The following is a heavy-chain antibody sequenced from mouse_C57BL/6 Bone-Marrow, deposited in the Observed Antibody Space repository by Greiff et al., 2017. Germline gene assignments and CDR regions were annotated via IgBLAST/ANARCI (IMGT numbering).Heavy chain of an antibody. CDR2: IDPSDSDT. J-gene: IGHJ1*03. Sequence: QVQLQQPGAELVKPGASVKLSCKASGYTFTSYWMQWVKQRPGQGLEWIGEIDPSDSDTNYNQKFKGKATLTVDTSSSTAYMQLSSLTSEDSAVYYCARWANWVYWYFDVWGTGTTVTVSS. CDR3: ARWANWVYWYFDV. V-gene: IGHV1-50*01. D-gene: IGHD4-1*01. CDR1: GYTFTSYW.